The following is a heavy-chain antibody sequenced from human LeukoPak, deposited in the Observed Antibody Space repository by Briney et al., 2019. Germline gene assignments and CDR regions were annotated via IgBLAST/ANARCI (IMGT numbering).Heavy chain of an antibody. D-gene: IGHD1-14*01. J-gene: IGHJ3*02. CDR3: ARPPGMTRGAFDI. V-gene: IGHV1-46*01. CDR1: GYTFTSFY. CDR2: INPTGGST. Sequence: ASVKVSCKASGYTFTSFYMHWVRQAPGQGLEWMGRINPTGGSTTYAQKFQGRVTITADESTSTAYMELSSLRSEDTAVYYCARPPGMTRGAFDIWGQGTMVTVSS.